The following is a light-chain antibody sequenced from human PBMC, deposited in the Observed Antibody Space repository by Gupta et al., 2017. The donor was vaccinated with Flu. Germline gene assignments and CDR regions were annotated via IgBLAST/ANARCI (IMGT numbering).Light chain of an antibody. J-gene: IGKJ1*01. CDR2: SAS. V-gene: IGKV1-39*01. Sequence: DIQMTQSPSSLSASVGDRVTITCRASQRISYYLNWYQHKPGKAPNLLIYSASSLQSGVPSRFSGSGYGTDFTLTISSLQPEDFATYYCQQTYTTPGTFGQGTKVEIK. CDR3: QQTYTTPGT. CDR1: QRISYY.